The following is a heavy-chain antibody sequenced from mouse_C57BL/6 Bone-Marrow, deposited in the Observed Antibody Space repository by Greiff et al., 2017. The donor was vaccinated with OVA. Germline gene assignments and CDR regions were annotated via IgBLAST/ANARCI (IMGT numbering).Heavy chain of an antibody. D-gene: IGHD4-1*01. V-gene: IGHV5-2*01. J-gene: IGHJ4*01. Sequence: EVKLMESGGGLVQPGESLKLSCESNEYAFPSYDMPWVRKTPEKRLELVAAINSDGGSTYYPDTMERRFIISRDTTKKTLYLKMGSVRAEDTAWRGTNWAAMDYWGQGTSVTVSS. CDR3: NWAAMDY. CDR1: EYAFPSYD. CDR2: INSDGGST.